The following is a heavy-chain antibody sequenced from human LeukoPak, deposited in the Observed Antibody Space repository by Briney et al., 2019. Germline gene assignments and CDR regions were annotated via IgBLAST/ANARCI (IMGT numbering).Heavy chain of an antibody. CDR3: AISPGDYDGY. CDR2: ISGSGDST. V-gene: IGHV3-23*01. D-gene: IGHD1-14*01. J-gene: IGHJ4*02. Sequence: GGSLRLSCAASGFTFSSYAMNWVRQAPGKGLEWVSFISGSGDSTYYADSVKGRFTVSRDNSKNTLYLQMNSLRAEDTAVYYCAISPGDYDGYWGQGTLVTVSS. CDR1: GFTFSSYA.